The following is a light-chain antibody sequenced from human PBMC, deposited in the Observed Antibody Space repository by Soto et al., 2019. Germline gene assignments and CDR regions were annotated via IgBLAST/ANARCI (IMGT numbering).Light chain of an antibody. V-gene: IGKV1-5*01. Sequence: DIQMTQSPSTLSASVGDRVTITCRASQTIRNYLAWHQQKPGKAPKLLIYDVSSLESGVPSRFTGRRAGTEFTLTISSLQPDDFSTDYCQQYNNYPHTLGLGTKLEIK. CDR1: QTIRNY. CDR2: DVS. CDR3: QQYNNYPHT. J-gene: IGKJ2*01.